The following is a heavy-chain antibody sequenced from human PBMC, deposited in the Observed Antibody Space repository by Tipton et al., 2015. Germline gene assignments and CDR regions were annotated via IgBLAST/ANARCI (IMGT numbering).Heavy chain of an antibody. CDR3: ANSWPVDFWNFDY. D-gene: IGHD3-3*01. V-gene: IGHV3-33*06. CDR1: GFTFSSYA. J-gene: IGHJ4*02. CDR2: IWYDGSNK. Sequence: SLRLSCAASGFTFSSYAMHWVRQAPGKGLEWVAIIWYDGSNKYYADSVKGRFTISRDSSKNTMYLQMNSLRADDTAMYYCANSWPVDFWNFDYWGQGTLVTVSS.